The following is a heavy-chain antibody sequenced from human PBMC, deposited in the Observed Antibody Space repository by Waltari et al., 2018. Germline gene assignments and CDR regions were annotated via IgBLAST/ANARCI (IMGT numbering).Heavy chain of an antibody. CDR2: INHSGST. Sequence: QVQLQQWGAGLLKPSETLSLTCAVYGGSFSGYYWSWIRQPPGKGLEWIGEINHSGSTNYNPSLKSRVTISVETSKNQFSLKLSSVTAADTAVYYCARGEGIDMTFGGATDYWGQGTLVTVSS. D-gene: IGHD3-16*01. J-gene: IGHJ4*02. CDR3: ARGEGIDMTFGGATDY. V-gene: IGHV4-34*01. CDR1: GGSFSGYY.